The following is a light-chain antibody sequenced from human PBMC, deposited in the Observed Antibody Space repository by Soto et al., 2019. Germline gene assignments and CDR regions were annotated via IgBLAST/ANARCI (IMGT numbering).Light chain of an antibody. CDR3: QTWGSGIVV. Sequence: QLVLTQSPSASASLGASVKLTCTLSSGHSNYAIAWHQQQSEKGPRYLMKLNSDGSHSKGDGIPDRFSGSSSGAERYLTISRLQSEDEADYYCQTWGSGIVVFGGGTRLTAL. CDR2: LNSDGSH. J-gene: IGLJ2*01. V-gene: IGLV4-69*01. CDR1: SGHSNYA.